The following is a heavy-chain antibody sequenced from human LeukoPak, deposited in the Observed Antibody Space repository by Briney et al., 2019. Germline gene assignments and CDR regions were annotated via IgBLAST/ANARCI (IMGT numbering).Heavy chain of an antibody. J-gene: IGHJ4*02. CDR3: VRVAKERVGGVYYFDY. CDR2: IGTAGDT. V-gene: IGHV3-13*01. CDR1: GFTFSDYD. Sequence: PGVSLRLSCAASGFTFSDYDTHWVRQATGKGLEWVSAIGTAGDTYYTGSVKGRFTISRENAKNSLYLQMNSLRAGDTAVYYCVRVAKERVGGVYYFDYWGQGTPVTVSS. D-gene: IGHD1-1*01.